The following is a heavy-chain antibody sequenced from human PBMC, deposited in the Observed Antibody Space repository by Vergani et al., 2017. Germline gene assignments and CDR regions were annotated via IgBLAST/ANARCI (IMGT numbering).Heavy chain of an antibody. CDR3: AKDRAHYYDSSGYPPRD. Sequence: QVQLVESGGNVVQSGTSLRLSCAASGFSFGSYGMHWVRQSPGKGLEWVAVISNDGGNKYYADSVKGRFTISRDNSKNTLYLQMNSLRAEDTAVYYCAKDRAHYYDSSGYPPRDWGQGTLVTVSS. V-gene: IGHV3-30*18. CDR2: ISNDGGNK. D-gene: IGHD3-22*01. CDR1: GFSFGSYG. J-gene: IGHJ4*02.